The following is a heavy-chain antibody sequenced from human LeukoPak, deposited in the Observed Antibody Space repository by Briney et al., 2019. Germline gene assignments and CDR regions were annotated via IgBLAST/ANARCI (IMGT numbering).Heavy chain of an antibody. Sequence: HVASVKVSCKASGYTFTSYYMHWVRQAPGQGLEWMGIINPSGGSTSYAQKFQGRVTMTRDMSISTAYMELSSLKSEDTAVYYCARGNPYYYYYMDVWGKGTTVTVSS. CDR3: ARGNPYYYYYMDV. D-gene: IGHD1-14*01. J-gene: IGHJ6*03. CDR2: INPSGGST. CDR1: GYTFTSYY. V-gene: IGHV1-46*01.